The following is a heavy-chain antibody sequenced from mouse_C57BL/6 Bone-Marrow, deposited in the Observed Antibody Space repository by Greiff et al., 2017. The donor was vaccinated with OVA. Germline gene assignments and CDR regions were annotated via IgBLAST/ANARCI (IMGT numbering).Heavy chain of an antibody. D-gene: IGHD1-1*01. CDR1: GYTFTSYW. CDR2: IDPSDSYT. Sequence: QVQLQQPGAELVMPGASVKLSCKASGYTFTSYWMHWVKQRPGQGLEWIGEIDPSDSYTNYNQKFKGKSTLTVDKSSSTAYMPLSSLTSEDSAVYYCARSCRDYGSSFYWYFDVWGTGNTVTVSS. J-gene: IGHJ1*03. V-gene: IGHV1-69*01. CDR3: ARSCRDYGSSFYWYFDV.